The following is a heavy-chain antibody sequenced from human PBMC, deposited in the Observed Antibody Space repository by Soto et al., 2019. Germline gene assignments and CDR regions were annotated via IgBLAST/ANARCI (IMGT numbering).Heavy chain of an antibody. CDR3: ARRGYYAISAFDI. CDR1: GGSISSSSYY. J-gene: IGHJ3*02. Sequence: QLQLQESGPGLVKPSETLSLTCTVSGGSISSSSYYWGWIRQPPGKGLEWIGSIYYSGSTYYNPSLKRRVPXSXDXTTNQFSLKLSSVPAADTAVYYCARRGYYAISAFDIWGQGTMVTVSS. V-gene: IGHV4-39*01. D-gene: IGHD2-8*01. CDR2: IYYSGST.